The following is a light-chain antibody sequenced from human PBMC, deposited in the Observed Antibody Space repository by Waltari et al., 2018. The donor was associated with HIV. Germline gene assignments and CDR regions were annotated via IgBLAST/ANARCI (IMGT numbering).Light chain of an antibody. CDR2: DVT. J-gene: IGLJ2*01. V-gene: IGLV2-23*02. CDR1: SSDVGHYNY. Sequence: QSALTQPASVSGSPGQSITISCTGTSSDVGHYNYVSWYQQHPDKAPKLMVYDVTKRPSGVSNRCSGSKSGNTASLTISGLQAEDEADYYCCSYAGSSTFVFGGGTKLTVL. CDR3: CSYAGSSTFV.